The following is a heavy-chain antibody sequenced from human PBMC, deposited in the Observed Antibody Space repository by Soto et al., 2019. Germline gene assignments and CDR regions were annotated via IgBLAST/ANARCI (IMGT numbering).Heavy chain of an antibody. CDR1: GFTFSSYS. CDR2: ISSSSSTI. J-gene: IGHJ4*02. Sequence: GGSLRLSCAASGFTFSSYSMNWVRQAPGKGLEWVSYISSSSSTIYYADSVKGRFTISRDNAKNSLYLQMNSLRAEDTAVYYCTRDRDFLTGYYSPNSFDYWGQGALVTVSS. D-gene: IGHD3-9*01. CDR3: TRDRDFLTGYYSPNSFDY. V-gene: IGHV3-48*01.